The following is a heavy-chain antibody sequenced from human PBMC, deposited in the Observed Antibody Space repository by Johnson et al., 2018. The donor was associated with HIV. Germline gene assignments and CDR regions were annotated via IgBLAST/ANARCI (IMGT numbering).Heavy chain of an antibody. CDR1: GFTFSSYA. V-gene: IGHV3-23*04. CDR2: ISGRGGST. Sequence: VQLVESGGGLIQPGGSLRLSCEASGFTFSSYAMNWVRQAPGKGLEWVSAISGRGGSTYYADSVKGRFTISRDNSKNTLYLQMNSLRAEDTALYYCAKDRSMLHDALDIWGQGTMVTVSS. D-gene: IGHD2-8*01. CDR3: AKDRSMLHDALDI. J-gene: IGHJ3*02.